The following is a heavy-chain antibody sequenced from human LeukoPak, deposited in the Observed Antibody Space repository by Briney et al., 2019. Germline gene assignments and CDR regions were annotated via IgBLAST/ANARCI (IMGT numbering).Heavy chain of an antibody. Sequence: PSETLSLTCTVSGGSISSGSYYWSWIRQPAGKGLEWIGRIYTSGSTNYNPSLKSRVTISVDTSKNQFSLKLSSVTAADTAVYYCARGSCDFWSGYYTAVDYWGQGTLVTVSS. CDR1: GGSISSGSYY. V-gene: IGHV4-61*02. CDR2: IYTSGST. CDR3: ARGSCDFWSGYYTAVDY. J-gene: IGHJ4*02. D-gene: IGHD3-3*01.